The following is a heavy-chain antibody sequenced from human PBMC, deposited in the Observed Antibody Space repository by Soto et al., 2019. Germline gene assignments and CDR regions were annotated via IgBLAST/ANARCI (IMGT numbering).Heavy chain of an antibody. CDR3: VRDRRGGTTFDN. Sequence: QVQLQESGPGLVKPSQTLSLTCSVSGGSISSGGYYWSWIRQHPGKGLEWIGFIYYTGRTYYNPSLKSRVTISVDTSKTQFSLKLTTVTAADTAVYYCVRDRRGGTTFDNWGPGTLVTVSS. D-gene: IGHD1-1*01. J-gene: IGHJ4*02. V-gene: IGHV4-31*03. CDR2: IYYTGRT. CDR1: GGSISSGGYY.